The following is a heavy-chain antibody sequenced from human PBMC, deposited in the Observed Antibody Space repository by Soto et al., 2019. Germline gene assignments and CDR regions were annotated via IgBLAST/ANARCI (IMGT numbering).Heavy chain of an antibody. J-gene: IGHJ3*02. CDR2: ISAYNGKT. CDR1: GYTFTSYG. D-gene: IGHD1-26*01. CDR3: ARDVGVEMATVDAFAI. V-gene: IGHV1-18*01. Sequence: ASVNVSCKASGYTFTSYGISCVRQPPGQGLEWMGRISAYNGKTNYAQKVQGRVTMTTDTSTTTAYTELRTLRSDDTAVYYCARDVGVEMATVDAFAIWRQGTMVIVSS.